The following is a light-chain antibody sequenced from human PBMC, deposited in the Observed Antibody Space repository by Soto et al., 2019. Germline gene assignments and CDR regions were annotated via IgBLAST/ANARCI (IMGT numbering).Light chain of an antibody. V-gene: IGLV1-51*01. J-gene: IGLJ2*01. Sequence: QSVLTQPPSVSAAPGQKVTISCSGSSSNIGNHYVCWYQQLPGTAPKLLIYDNDKRPSGIPDRFPGSKSGTSATLGITGLQTGDEADYYCGTWDSSLSAVVFGGGTKLTVL. CDR3: GTWDSSLSAVV. CDR2: DND. CDR1: SSNIGNHY.